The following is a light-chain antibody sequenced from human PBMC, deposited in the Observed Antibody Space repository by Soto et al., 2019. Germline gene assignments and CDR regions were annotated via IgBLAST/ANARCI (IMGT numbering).Light chain of an antibody. V-gene: IGKV1-6*01. CDR1: QDIRND. J-gene: IGKJ2*01. Sequence: AIQMTQSPSSLSVSVGDRITITCRASQDIRNDLGLYQQKPGKAPKLLIYGTSNLQSGVPSRFSGSGSGTDFTLTISSLQPEDFATYYCLQDYIYPYTFGQGTKLEIK. CDR2: GTS. CDR3: LQDYIYPYT.